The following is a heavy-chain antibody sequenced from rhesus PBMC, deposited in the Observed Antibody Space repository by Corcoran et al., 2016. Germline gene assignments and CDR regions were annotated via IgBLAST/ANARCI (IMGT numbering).Heavy chain of an antibody. J-gene: IGHJ4*01. CDR3: ARDLRSSPVDY. CDR1: GGSISSNY. D-gene: IGHD6-43*01. CDR2: IAGSGGST. Sequence: QLQLQESGPGLVKPSETLSLTCAVSGGSISSNYWSWLRQPPGKGLEWIGRIAGSGGSTDYNPSLKSRVTIATDTSKNQFSLKLSAVTAADTAVYYCARDLRSSPVDYWGQGVLVTVSS. V-gene: IGHV4-173*01.